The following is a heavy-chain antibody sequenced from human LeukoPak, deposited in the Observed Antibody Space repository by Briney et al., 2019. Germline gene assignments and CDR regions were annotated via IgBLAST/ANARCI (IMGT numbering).Heavy chain of an antibody. D-gene: IGHD6-19*01. CDR1: GYTLTELS. V-gene: IGHV1-24*01. CDR3: ATSPRIAVAGRPYYFDY. Sequence: ASVKVSCKVSGYTLTELSMHWVRQGPGKGLEWMGGFDPEDGETIYAQKFQGRVTMTEDTSTDTAYMELSSLRSEDTAVYYCATSPRIAVAGRPYYFDYWGQGTLVTVSS. CDR2: FDPEDGET. J-gene: IGHJ4*02.